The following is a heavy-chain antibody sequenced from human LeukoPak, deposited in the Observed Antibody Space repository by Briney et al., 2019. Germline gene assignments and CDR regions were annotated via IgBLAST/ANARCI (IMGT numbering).Heavy chain of an antibody. D-gene: IGHD4-23*01. CDR1: GFTFSSYA. V-gene: IGHV3-23*01. Sequence: GGSLRLSCAAPGFTFSSYAMYWVRQAPGKGLEWVSVVRGSGGTTYYADSVKGRFTISRDNSKNTLYLQMNSLRAEDTAVYYCARDARDGYGGNPFDYWGQGTLVTVSS. CDR3: ARDARDGYGGNPFDY. CDR2: VRGSGGTT. J-gene: IGHJ4*02.